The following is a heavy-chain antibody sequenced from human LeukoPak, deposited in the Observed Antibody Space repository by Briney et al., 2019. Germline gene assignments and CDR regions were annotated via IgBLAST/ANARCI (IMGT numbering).Heavy chain of an antibody. J-gene: IGHJ4*02. CDR2: IWYDGSNA. D-gene: IGHD3-10*01. V-gene: IGHV3-33*01. Sequence: GVSLTLSCPASGFTFSDFGMHWVRQAPAKGLEWVAVIWYDGSNAYYAASVKGRFTISRDNSKNTLYLQLNSLSAEDTAVYYCARDRGLPLRDGFDYWGQGTLVTVSS. CDR3: ARDRGLPLRDGFDY. CDR1: GFTFSDFG.